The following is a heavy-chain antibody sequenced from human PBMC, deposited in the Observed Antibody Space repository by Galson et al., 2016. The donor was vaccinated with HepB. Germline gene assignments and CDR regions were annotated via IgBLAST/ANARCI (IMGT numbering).Heavy chain of an antibody. CDR2: ISGSGDT. D-gene: IGHD2-2*01. V-gene: IGHV3-23*01. J-gene: IGHJ4*02. CDR3: ATSSPSSQPAN. Sequence: LRLSCAASGFTFSTYAMSWVRQAPGKGLEWVSGISGSGDTKFADSVKGRFTISRDDSKDTAYLQMNSLKTEDTAIYYCATSSPSSQPANWGQGTLVTVSS. CDR1: GFTFSTYA.